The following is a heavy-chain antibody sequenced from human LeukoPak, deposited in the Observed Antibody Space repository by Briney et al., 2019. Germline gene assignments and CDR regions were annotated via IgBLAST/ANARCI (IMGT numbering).Heavy chain of an antibody. CDR3: ARGWYSSGWYGSDY. D-gene: IGHD6-19*01. J-gene: IGHJ4*02. V-gene: IGHV3-33*01. CDR1: GFTFSSYG. CDR2: IWYDGSNK. Sequence: GGSLRLSCAASGFTFSSYGMHWVRQAPGKGLEWVAVIWYDGSNKYYADSVKGRFTISRDNSKNTLYLQMNSLSAEDTAVYYCARGWYSSGWYGSDYWGQGTLVTVSS.